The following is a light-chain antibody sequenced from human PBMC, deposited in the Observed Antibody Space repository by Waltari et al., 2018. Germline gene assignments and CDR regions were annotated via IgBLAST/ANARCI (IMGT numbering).Light chain of an antibody. CDR3: NSYTRSKTWV. CDR1: SRDIAYYNY. Sequence: QSALTQPASVSGSPGPSITIPCTGTSRDIAYYNYVSWYQQFPGKCPTLMIYGVDKRPSGVSNRFSGSKSGNTASLTISGLQAEDEAHYYCNSYTRSKTWVFGGGTDLTVL. V-gene: IGLV2-14*01. J-gene: IGLJ3*02. CDR2: GVD.